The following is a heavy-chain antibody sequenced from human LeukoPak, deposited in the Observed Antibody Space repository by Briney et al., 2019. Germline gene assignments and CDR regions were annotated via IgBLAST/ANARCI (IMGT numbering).Heavy chain of an antibody. CDR2: IYSGGST. J-gene: IGHJ4*02. D-gene: IGHD3-16*01. CDR3: ARAGTHGGYDY. CDR1: GFTVSSNY. V-gene: IGHV3-53*01. Sequence: GGSLRLSCAASGFTVSSNYMSWVRQAPGKGLEWVSVIYSGGSTYYADSGKGRFTIARDNSKNTLYLQMNSLRAEDTAVYYCARAGTHGGYDYWGQGTLVTVSS.